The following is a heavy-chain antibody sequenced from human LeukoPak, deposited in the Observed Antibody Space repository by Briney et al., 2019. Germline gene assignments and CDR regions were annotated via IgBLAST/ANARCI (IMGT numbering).Heavy chain of an antibody. D-gene: IGHD1-26*01. J-gene: IGHJ4*02. V-gene: IGHV3-49*04. CDR3: TRLYSESTSWALDY. CDR2: IRSKAYGGTT. CDR1: GLSFGDYA. Sequence: PGRSLRLSCTTSGLSFGDYAMSWVRQAPGKGLEWVGFIRSKAYGGTTEYAASVKGRFTISRDDSKSIAYLQMNSLKTEDTAVYYCTRLYSESTSWALDYWAQGTLVTVSS.